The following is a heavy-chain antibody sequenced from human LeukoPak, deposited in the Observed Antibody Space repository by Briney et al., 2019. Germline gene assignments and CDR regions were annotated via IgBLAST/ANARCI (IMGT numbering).Heavy chain of an antibody. CDR2: INHSGST. CDR3: ARAGGYSYGAGAYYYYYMDV. Sequence: SETLSLTCAVYGVSFSGYYWSWIRQPPGKGLEWIGEINHSGSTNYNPSLKSRVTISVDTSKNQFSLKLSSVTAADTAVYYCARAGGYSYGAGAYYYYYMDVWGKGTTVTVSS. CDR1: GVSFSGYY. D-gene: IGHD5-18*01. J-gene: IGHJ6*03. V-gene: IGHV4-34*01.